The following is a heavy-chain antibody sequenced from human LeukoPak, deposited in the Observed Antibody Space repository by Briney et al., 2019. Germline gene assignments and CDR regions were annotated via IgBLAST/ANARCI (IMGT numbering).Heavy chain of an antibody. CDR3: ARIPPGYYDSSGYYYYYYYMDV. CDR2: ISAYNGNT. J-gene: IGHJ6*03. D-gene: IGHD3-22*01. Sequence: ASVKVSCKASGYTFTSYGISWVRQAPGQGLEWMGWISAYNGNTNYTQKLQGRVTMTTDTSTSTDYMELRSLRSDDTAVYYCARIPPGYYDSSGYYYYYYYMDVWGKGTTVTVSS. V-gene: IGHV1-18*01. CDR1: GYTFTSYG.